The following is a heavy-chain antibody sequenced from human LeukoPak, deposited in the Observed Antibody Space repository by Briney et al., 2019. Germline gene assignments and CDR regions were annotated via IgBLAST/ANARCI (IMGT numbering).Heavy chain of an antibody. CDR3: ANFDYYDSSGYSDY. CDR2: ISGSGGST. Sequence: PGGSLRLSCAASGFTFSSYAMSWVRQAPGKGLEWVSAISGSGGSTYYADSVKGRFTISRDNSKNTLYLQMNSLRAEDTAVYYCANFDYYDSSGYSDYWGQGTLVTVSS. D-gene: IGHD3-22*01. CDR1: GFTFSSYA. V-gene: IGHV3-23*01. J-gene: IGHJ4*02.